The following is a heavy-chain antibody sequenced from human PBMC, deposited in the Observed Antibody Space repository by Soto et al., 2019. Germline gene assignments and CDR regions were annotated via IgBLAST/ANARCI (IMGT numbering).Heavy chain of an antibody. V-gene: IGHV4-59*01. CDR2: IYYSGST. J-gene: IGHJ1*01. CDR3: ARDQIFQH. CDR1: GGSISSYY. Sequence: QVQLQESGPGLVKPSETLSLTCTVSGGSISSYYWSWIRQPPGKGLEWIGYIYYSGSTNYNPSLKRRVTISVDTSKNQFSLKLSSVTAADTAVYYCARDQIFQHWCQGTLVTVSS.